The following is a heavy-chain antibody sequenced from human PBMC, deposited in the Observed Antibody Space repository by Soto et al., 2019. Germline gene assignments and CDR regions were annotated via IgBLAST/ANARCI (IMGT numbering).Heavy chain of an antibody. V-gene: IGHV3-66*01. Sequence: EVQLVESGGGLVQPGGSLRLSCAASGFTVSSKYMSWVRQAPGKGLEWVSLIQSGGTTYYADSVKGRFTISRDSSKNMLHLQMDSLRAEDTAVYYCARDDIRCSGGSCYGVPMEVWGKGTTVTVYS. D-gene: IGHD2-15*01. CDR2: IQSGGTT. CDR1: GFTVSSKY. CDR3: ARDDIRCSGGSCYGVPMEV. J-gene: IGHJ6*03.